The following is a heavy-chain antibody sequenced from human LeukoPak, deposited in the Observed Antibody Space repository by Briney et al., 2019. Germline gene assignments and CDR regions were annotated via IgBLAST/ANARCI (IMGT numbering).Heavy chain of an antibody. D-gene: IGHD6-19*01. CDR1: GFTFSSYA. J-gene: IGHJ4*02. CDR2: ISGSGGDT. CDR3: AKGKYSSGWSLY. Sequence: TGGSLRLSCAPSGFTFSSYAMSWVRQAPGKGLEWVSTISGSGGDTFYADSVKGRFTISRDNSKNTLSLQMNSLRAEDTAVYYCAKGKYSSGWSLYWGQGTLVTVSS. V-gene: IGHV3-23*01.